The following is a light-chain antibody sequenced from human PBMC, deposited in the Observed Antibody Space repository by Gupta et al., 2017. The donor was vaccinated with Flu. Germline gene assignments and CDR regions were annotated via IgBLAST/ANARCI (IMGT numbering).Light chain of an antibody. Sequence: QSALTQPASVSGSPGQSITISCTGTSSDVGGYNYVSWYQQHPGKAPKLMIYEVSNRPSGVSNRFAGSKSGNTASLTTSGLQVEDEADYYCSSYTSSSTVFGGGTQLTVL. CDR3: SSYTSSSTV. J-gene: IGLJ7*01. CDR2: EVS. CDR1: SSDVGGYNY. V-gene: IGLV2-14*01.